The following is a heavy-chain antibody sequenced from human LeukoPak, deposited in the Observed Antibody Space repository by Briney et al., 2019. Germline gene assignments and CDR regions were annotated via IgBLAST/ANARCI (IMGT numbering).Heavy chain of an antibody. CDR3: ALAATAIVDY. Sequence: GGSLRLSCAASGFTFSDYYMNWVRQAPGKGLEWVSSISSSSSYIYYADSVKGRFTISRDNAKNSLYLQMNSLRAEDTAVYYCALAATAIVDYWGQGTLVTVSS. D-gene: IGHD6-13*01. J-gene: IGHJ4*02. CDR1: GFTFSDYY. CDR2: ISSSSSYI. V-gene: IGHV3-21*01.